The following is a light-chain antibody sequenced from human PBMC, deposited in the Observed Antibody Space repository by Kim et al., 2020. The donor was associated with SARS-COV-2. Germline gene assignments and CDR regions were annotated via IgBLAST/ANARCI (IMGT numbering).Light chain of an antibody. CDR1: QSVSSSH. V-gene: IGKV3-20*01. J-gene: IGKJ1*01. CDR2: GAS. CDR3: QKYGSTWT. Sequence: EIVLPQSPGTLSLSPGERATLSCRASQSVSSSHLAWYQQKPGQAPRLLIYGASTRATGIPDRFSGSGSGTDFTLTISRLEPEDFAVFYWQKYGSTWTFGQGTKVDIK.